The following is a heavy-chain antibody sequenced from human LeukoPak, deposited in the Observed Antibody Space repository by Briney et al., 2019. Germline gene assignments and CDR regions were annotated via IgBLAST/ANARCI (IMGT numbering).Heavy chain of an antibody. D-gene: IGHD6-19*01. Sequence: GESLKISCKCSGYSFTSYLIGWGRPMPGKGLEWMGIIYPGESDTRYSPSFQGQVTISADKSISTAYLQWSSLKASDTAMYYCARRSSGFDYWGQGTLVTVSS. CDR1: GYSFTSYL. J-gene: IGHJ4*02. V-gene: IGHV5-51*01. CDR3: ARRSSGFDY. CDR2: IYPGESDT.